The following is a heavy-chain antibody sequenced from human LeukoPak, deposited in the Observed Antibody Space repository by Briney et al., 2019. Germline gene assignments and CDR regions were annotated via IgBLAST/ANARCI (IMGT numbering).Heavy chain of an antibody. Sequence: GGSLRLSCAASGFTFSDYYMSWIRQAPGKGLEWVSYISCGSGYTNYADSVKGRFTISRDISKNTLYLQMNSLRAEDTAVYYCVREENTYGLAIAYWEQGSLVTV. V-gene: IGHV3-11*06. CDR1: GFTFSDYY. CDR3: VREENTYGLAIAY. CDR2: ISCGSGYT. D-gene: IGHD5-18*01. J-gene: IGHJ4*02.